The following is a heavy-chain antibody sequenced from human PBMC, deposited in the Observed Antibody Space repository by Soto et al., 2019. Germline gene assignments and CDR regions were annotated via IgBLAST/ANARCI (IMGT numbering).Heavy chain of an antibody. CDR1: GFTFSNAW. D-gene: IGHD3-22*01. V-gene: IGHV3-15*01. CDR2: IKSKTDGGTT. J-gene: IGHJ4*02. Sequence: PGGSLRLSCAASGFTFSNAWMSWVRQAPGKGLEWVGRIKSKTDGGTTDYAAPVKGRFTISRDDSKNTLYLQMNSLKTEDTAVYYCTTDPEPYYYDSSGYYQVNYWGQGTLVTVPS. CDR3: TTDPEPYYYDSSGYYQVNY.